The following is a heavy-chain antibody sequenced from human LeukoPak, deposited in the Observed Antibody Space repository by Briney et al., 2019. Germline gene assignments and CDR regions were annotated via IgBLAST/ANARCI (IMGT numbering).Heavy chain of an antibody. D-gene: IGHD3-16*02. V-gene: IGHV4-61*02. Sequence: SQTLSLTCTVSGGSISSGSYYRSWIRQPAGRGLEWIGRIYTSGSTNYNPSLKSRVTISVDTSKNQFSLKLSSVTAADTAVYYCARNSISYYDYVWGSYRDAFDIWGQGTMVTVSS. J-gene: IGHJ3*02. CDR1: GGSISSGSYY. CDR3: ARNSISYYDYVWGSYRDAFDI. CDR2: IYTSGST.